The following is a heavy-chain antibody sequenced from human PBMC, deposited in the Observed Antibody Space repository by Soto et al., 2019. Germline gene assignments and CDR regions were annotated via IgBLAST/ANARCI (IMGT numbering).Heavy chain of an antibody. D-gene: IGHD5-12*01. Sequence: PGGSLRLSCTASGFTFSSHAMTWVRQAPGKGLEWVSGLSGSGGSTYYADSVKGRFTISRDTSKSTLYLQMHSLRVEDTAVYYYAKDSGYDHTDWGQGTLVTVSS. V-gene: IGHV3-23*01. CDR1: GFTFSSHA. CDR3: AKDSGYDHTD. CDR2: LSGSGGST. J-gene: IGHJ4*02.